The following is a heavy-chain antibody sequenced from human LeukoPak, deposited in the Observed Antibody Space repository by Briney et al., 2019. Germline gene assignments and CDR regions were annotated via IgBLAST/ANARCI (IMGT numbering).Heavy chain of an antibody. CDR2: INRDGSIT. CDR3: VRDPFLSGDY. V-gene: IGHV3-74*01. CDR1: GFTLSGYW. D-gene: IGHD3-3*01. J-gene: IGHJ4*02. Sequence: PGGSVRLSCVASGFTLSGYWMHWVRQAPGKGLAWVSRINRDGSITNYAESVRGRFTISRDNARNTLDLQMNSLRAEDTAVYYCVRDPFLSGDYWGLGTLVTVSS.